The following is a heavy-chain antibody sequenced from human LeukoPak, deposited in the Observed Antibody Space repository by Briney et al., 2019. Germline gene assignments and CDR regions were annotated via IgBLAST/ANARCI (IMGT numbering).Heavy chain of an antibody. CDR3: TRREDCGGDCPYYFDY. CDR1: GFTFKNYG. J-gene: IGHJ4*02. V-gene: IGHV3-23*01. D-gene: IGHD2-21*02. Sequence: GGSLRLSCGASGFTFKNYGMNWVRQAPGKGLEWVSTINTSGGRTYYADSVKGRFTISRDNSKNTLYLQMNSLRAEDMAVYYCTRREDCGGDCPYYFDYWGQGTLVTVSS. CDR2: INTSGGRT.